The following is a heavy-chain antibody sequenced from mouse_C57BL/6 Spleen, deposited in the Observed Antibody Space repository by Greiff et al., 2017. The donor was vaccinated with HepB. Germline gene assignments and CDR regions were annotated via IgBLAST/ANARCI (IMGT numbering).Heavy chain of an antibody. D-gene: IGHD1-1*01. CDR3: ARRLYD. J-gene: IGHJ3*01. CDR1: GYTFTDYY. V-gene: IGHV1-76*01. CDR2: IYPGSGNT. Sequence: QVQLQQSGAELVRPGASVKLSCKASGYTFTDYYINWVKQRPGQGLEWIARIYPGSGNTYYNEKFKGKATLTAEKSSSTAYMQLSSLTAEDSAVYFCARRLYDWGQGTLVTVSA.